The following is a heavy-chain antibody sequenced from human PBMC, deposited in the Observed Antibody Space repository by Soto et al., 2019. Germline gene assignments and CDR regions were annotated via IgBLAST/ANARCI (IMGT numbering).Heavy chain of an antibody. CDR3: ARIPRRCYSYGIAS. V-gene: IGHV4-31*03. D-gene: IGHD3-22*01. Sequence: QVQLQESGPGLVKPSQTLSLTCSVSGDSIGSGTSYWTWIRVHPGEGLEWIGHIYFTGATYSNPSLRSRRTMSVYTSTNQFSLKLTSVPAADTAPYECARIPRRCYSYGIASWGQGTKVIVSS. CDR1: GDSIGSGTSY. J-gene: IGHJ3*01. CDR2: IYFTGAT.